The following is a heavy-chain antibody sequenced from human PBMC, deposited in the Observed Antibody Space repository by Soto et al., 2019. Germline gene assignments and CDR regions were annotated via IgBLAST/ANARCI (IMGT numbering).Heavy chain of an antibody. CDR3: ARGIIGGVDWFDP. Sequence: SETLSLTCTVSGGSISSGGYYWSWIRQHPGKGLEWIGYIYYSGSTYYNPSLKSRVTISVDTSKNQFSLKLSSVTAADTAVYYCARGIIGGVDWFDPWGQGTPVTVSS. V-gene: IGHV4-31*03. D-gene: IGHD3-16*01. CDR2: IYYSGST. CDR1: GGSISSGGYY. J-gene: IGHJ5*02.